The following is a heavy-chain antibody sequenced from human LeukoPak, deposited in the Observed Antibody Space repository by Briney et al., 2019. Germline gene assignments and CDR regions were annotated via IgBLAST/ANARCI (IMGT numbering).Heavy chain of an antibody. J-gene: IGHJ4*02. CDR1: GFTFSSYA. D-gene: IGHD3-10*01. Sequence: GGSLRLSCAASGFTFSSYAMSWVRQAPGKGLEWVSAISGSGGSTYYADSVKGRFTISRDNSKNTLYLQMNSLRAEDTAVYYCARGLLRSLDYFDYWGQGTLVTVSS. CDR2: ISGSGGST. V-gene: IGHV3-23*01. CDR3: ARGLLRSLDYFDY.